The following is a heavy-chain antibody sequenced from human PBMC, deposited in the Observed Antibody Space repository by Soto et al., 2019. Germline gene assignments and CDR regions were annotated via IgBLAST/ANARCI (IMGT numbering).Heavy chain of an antibody. CDR1: GGTFSSYA. CDR3: ARDRRSYGTYYYGMDV. V-gene: IGHV1-69*05. Sequence: QVQLVQSGAEVKKPGSSVKVSCKASGGTFSSYAISWVRQAPGQGLEWMGGIIPIFGTANYAQKFQGRVRITXXAXTXXAYMERSSLRSEDTAVYYCARDRRSYGTYYYGMDVWGQGTTVPVSS. CDR2: IIPIFGTA. D-gene: IGHD5-18*01. J-gene: IGHJ6*02.